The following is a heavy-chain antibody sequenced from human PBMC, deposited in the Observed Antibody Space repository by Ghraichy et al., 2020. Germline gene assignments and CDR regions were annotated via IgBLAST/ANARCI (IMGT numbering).Heavy chain of an antibody. V-gene: IGHV3-30*18. CDR1: RFTFSTYG. CDR2: ISYDGSNK. Sequence: GGERRLSCAASRFTFSTYGMHWVRQAPGKGLEWVAIISYDGSNKYYADSVKGRFTISRDNSKNTLYLQMNSLSAEDTAVYYCAKDKDPYSSGKYYFDYWGQGTLVTVSS. D-gene: IGHD3-10*01. J-gene: IGHJ4*02. CDR3: AKDKDPYSSGKYYFDY.